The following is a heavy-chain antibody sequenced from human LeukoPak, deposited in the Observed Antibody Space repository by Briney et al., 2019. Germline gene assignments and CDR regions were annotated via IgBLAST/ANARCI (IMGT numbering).Heavy chain of an antibody. CDR1: GDSISSGDYY. CDR2: ISSSGST. V-gene: IGHV4-61*02. CDR3: ARGPYSYDSSGAFDI. D-gene: IGHD3-22*01. J-gene: IGHJ3*02. Sequence: SETLSLTCTVSGDSISSGDYYWSWIRQPAGKGLEWIGRISSSGSTNYHPSLKSRVTISVDTSKNQFSLKLSSVTAADTAVYFCARGPYSYDSSGAFDIWGQGTMVTVSS.